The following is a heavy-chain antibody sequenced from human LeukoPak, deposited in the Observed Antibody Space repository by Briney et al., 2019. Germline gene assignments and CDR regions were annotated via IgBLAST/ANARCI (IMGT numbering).Heavy chain of an antibody. V-gene: IGHV1-69*13. Sequence: GASVKVSCKASGGTFSSYAISWVRQAPGQGLEWMGGIIPIFGTANYAQKFQGRVTITADESTSTAYMELISLRSEDTAVYYCARARREQQLVPPGEPLLLRNYYYYMDVWGKGTTVTVSS. CDR1: GGTFSSYA. D-gene: IGHD6-13*01. J-gene: IGHJ6*03. CDR2: IIPIFGTA. CDR3: ARARREQQLVPPGEPLLLRNYYYYMDV.